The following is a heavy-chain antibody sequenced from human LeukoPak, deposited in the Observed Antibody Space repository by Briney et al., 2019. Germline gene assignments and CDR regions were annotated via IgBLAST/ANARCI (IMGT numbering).Heavy chain of an antibody. V-gene: IGHV3-64D*06. CDR2: ISSNGGST. CDR3: VKLSGSSWVYYYYGMDV. J-gene: IGHJ6*02. D-gene: IGHD6-13*01. CDR1: GFTFSSYA. Sequence: QAGGSLRLSCAASGFTFSSYAMHWVRQAPGKGLEYVSAISSNGGSTYYADSVKGRFTISRDNSKNTLYLQMSSLRAEDTAVYYCVKLSGSSWVYYYYGMDVWGQGTTVTVSS.